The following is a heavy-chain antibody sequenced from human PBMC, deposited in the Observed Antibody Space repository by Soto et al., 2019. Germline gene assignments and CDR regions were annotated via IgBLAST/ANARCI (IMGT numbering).Heavy chain of an antibody. D-gene: IGHD4-17*01. CDR3: ARDLTVNTEVPNAFDI. CDR1: GGTFSSYT. Sequence: QVQLVQSGAEVKKPGSSVKVSCKASGGTFSSYTISWVRQASGQGLECMGRIIPIRCIANYAQKFQVRVTINAEKSASTSYMELSSLRSEDTAVHYCARDLTVNTEVPNAFDIWGQGTMVTDSS. V-gene: IGHV1-69*08. CDR2: IIPIRCIA. J-gene: IGHJ3*02.